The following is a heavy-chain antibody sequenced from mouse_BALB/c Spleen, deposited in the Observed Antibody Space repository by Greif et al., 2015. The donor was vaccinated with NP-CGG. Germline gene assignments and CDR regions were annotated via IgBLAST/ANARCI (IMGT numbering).Heavy chain of an antibody. Sequence: EVHLEESGGGLVKPGGSLKLSCAASGFTFSDYYMKWVRQTPEKRLERVATISDGGSDTYYPDSVKGRFNISRDNAKNNLYLQISVLKSEDTAMYCSARDERDDGYLFAYWGPWTLVTVSA. CDR1: GFTFSDYY. CDR2: ISDGGSDT. J-gene: IGHJ3*01. CDR3: ARDERDDGYLFAY. V-gene: IGHV5-4*02. D-gene: IGHD2-3*01.